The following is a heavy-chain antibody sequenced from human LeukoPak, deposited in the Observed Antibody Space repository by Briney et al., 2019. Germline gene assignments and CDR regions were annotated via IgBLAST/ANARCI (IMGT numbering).Heavy chain of an antibody. D-gene: IGHD2-2*02. CDR2: IYHSGST. V-gene: IGHV4-38-2*01. Sequence: SETLSLTCAVSGCSISSGYYWGWIRQPPGKGLEWIGSIYHSGSTYYNPSLKSRVTISVDTSKNQFSLKLSSVTAADTAVYYCARYGYCSSTSCYREGFDYWGQGTLVTVSS. CDR1: GCSISSGYY. CDR3: ARYGYCSSTSCYREGFDY. J-gene: IGHJ4*02.